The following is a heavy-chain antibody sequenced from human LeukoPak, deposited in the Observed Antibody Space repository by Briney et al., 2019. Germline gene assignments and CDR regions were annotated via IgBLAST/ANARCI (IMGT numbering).Heavy chain of an antibody. CDR1: GFTFDDYG. Sequence: GGSLRLSCAASGFTFDDYGMSWVRQAPGKGLEWVSGVSAINWNGGSTGYADSVKGRFTISRDNAKNSPYLQMNSLRAEDTAFYFCARDRASGWYRGDYDYWGQGTLVTVSS. J-gene: IGHJ4*02. CDR2: INWNGGST. V-gene: IGHV3-20*04. CDR3: ARDRASGWYRGDYDY. D-gene: IGHD6-19*01.